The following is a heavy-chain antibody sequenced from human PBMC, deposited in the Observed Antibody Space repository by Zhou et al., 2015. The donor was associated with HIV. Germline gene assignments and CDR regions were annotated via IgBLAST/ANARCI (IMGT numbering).Heavy chain of an antibody. CDR2: MNPDSGNT. D-gene: IGHD3-9*01. CDR3: TRRRSKDLILLDFYFDN. J-gene: IGHJ4*02. CDR1: GYTFNNYD. Sequence: QVQLVQSGAEVKKPGASVKVSCKASGYTFNNYDINWVRQTTGQGLEWMGWMNPDSGNTASSQKLQGRLTMTRNTSMTIAYMELSSLTSEDTAVYFCTRRRSKDLILLDFYFDNWGQGTPVTVSS. V-gene: IGHV1-8*02.